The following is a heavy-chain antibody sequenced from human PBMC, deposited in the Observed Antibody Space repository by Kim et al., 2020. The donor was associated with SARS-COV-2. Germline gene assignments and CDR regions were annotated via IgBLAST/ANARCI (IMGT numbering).Heavy chain of an antibody. J-gene: IGHJ6*02. CDR2: ISSSSSYI. V-gene: IGHV3-21*01. D-gene: IGHD3-10*01. Sequence: GGSLRLSCAASGFTFSSYSMNWVRQAPGKGLEWVSSISSSSSYIYYADSVKGRFTISRDNAKNSLYLQMNSLRAEDTAVYYCASGGKRSRSYYYYGMDVWGQGTTVTVSS. CDR3: ASGGKRSRSYYYYGMDV. CDR1: GFTFSSYS.